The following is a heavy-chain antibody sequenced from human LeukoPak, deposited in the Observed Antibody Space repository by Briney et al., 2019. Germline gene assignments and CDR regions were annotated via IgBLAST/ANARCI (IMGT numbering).Heavy chain of an antibody. CDR2: INHSGST. J-gene: IGHJ5*02. Sequence: SETLSLTCAVYGGPFSGYYWSWIRQPPGKGLEWIGEINHSGSTNYNPSLKSRVTISVDTSKNQFSLKLSSVTAADTAVYYCARTPRFWGNARNWFDPWGQGTLVTVSS. CDR1: GGPFSGYY. D-gene: IGHD3-9*01. CDR3: ARTPRFWGNARNWFDP. V-gene: IGHV4-34*01.